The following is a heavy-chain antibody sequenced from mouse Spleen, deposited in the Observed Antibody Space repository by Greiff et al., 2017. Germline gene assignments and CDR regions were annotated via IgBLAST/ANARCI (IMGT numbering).Heavy chain of an antibody. D-gene: IGHD1-1*01. CDR3: TLITTVVENYFDY. V-gene: IGHV1-15*01. Sequence: VQLQQSGAELVRPGASVTLSYKASGYTFTDYEMHWVKQTPVHGLEWIGAIDPETGGTAYNQKFKGKAILTADKSSSTAYMELRSLTSEDSAVYYCTLITTVVENYFDYWGQGTTLTVSS. J-gene: IGHJ2*01. CDR1: GYTFTDYE. CDR2: IDPETGGT.